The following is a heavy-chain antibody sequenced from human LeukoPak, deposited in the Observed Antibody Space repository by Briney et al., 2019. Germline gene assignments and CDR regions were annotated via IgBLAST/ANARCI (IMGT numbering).Heavy chain of an antibody. J-gene: IGHJ4*02. V-gene: IGHV3-30-3*01. Sequence: PGGSLRLSCAASGFTFSSYWMSWVRQAPGKGLEWVAVISYDGSNKYYADSVKGRFTISRDNSKNTLYLQMNSLRAEDTAVYYCATLIVATTGRDYWGQGTLVTVSS. CDR3: ATLIVATTGRDY. CDR1: GFTFSSYW. CDR2: ISYDGSNK. D-gene: IGHD5-12*01.